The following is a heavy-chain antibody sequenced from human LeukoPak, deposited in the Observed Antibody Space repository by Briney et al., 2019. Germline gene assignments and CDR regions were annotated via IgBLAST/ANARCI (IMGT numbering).Heavy chain of an antibody. CDR1: GFTVSSNY. V-gene: IGHV3-53*01. CDR2: IYSGGST. D-gene: IGHD1-26*01. Sequence: GGSLRLSCAASGFTVSSNYMSWVRKAPGKGLEWVSIIYSGGSTFYADSVKGRFTISRDNSKNTLYLQMNSLRAEDTAVYYCARGGSYLSAFDIWGQGTMVTVSS. J-gene: IGHJ3*02. CDR3: ARGGSYLSAFDI.